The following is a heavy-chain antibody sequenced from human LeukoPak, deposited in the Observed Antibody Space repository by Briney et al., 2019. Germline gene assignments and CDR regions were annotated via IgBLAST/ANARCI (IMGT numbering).Heavy chain of an antibody. Sequence: SETLSLTCTVSGGSISSYYRSWIRQPPGKGLEWIGDIYYSGSTNYNPSLKSRVTISVDTSKNQFSLKLSSVTAADTAVYYCARGYSSGGLDAFDIWGQGTMVTVSS. CDR2: IYYSGST. J-gene: IGHJ3*02. V-gene: IGHV4-59*08. CDR3: ARGYSSGGLDAFDI. D-gene: IGHD6-19*01. CDR1: GGSISSYY.